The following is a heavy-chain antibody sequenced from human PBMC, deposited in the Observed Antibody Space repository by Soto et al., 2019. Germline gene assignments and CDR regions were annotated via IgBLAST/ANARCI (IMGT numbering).Heavy chain of an antibody. CDR1: GGSITSDY. CDR2: IYYSGST. V-gene: IGHV4-59*12. Sequence: PSETLSLTCSVSGGSITSDYWSWIRQPPGKGLEWIGYIYYSGSTNYNPSLKSRVTISMDMSKNQFSLKLSSVTAADTAVYYCTRRKLGLFDFWGQGSLVTVSS. D-gene: IGHD1-26*01. J-gene: IGHJ4*02. CDR3: TRRKLGLFDF.